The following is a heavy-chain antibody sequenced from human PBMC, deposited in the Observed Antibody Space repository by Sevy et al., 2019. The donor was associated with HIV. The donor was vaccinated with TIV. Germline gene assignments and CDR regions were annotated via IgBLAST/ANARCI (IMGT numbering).Heavy chain of an antibody. J-gene: IGHJ4*02. V-gene: IGHV3-43*01. Sequence: GGFLRLSCAASGFTFDDYTMHWVRQAPGKGLEWVSLISWDGGSTYYADSVKGRFTISRDNSKNSLYLQMNSLRTEDTALYYWTTGVRGYCSGGSCYFFDYWGQGTLVTVSS. CDR2: ISWDGGST. CDR3: TTGVRGYCSGGSCYFFDY. D-gene: IGHD2-15*01. CDR1: GFTFDDYT.